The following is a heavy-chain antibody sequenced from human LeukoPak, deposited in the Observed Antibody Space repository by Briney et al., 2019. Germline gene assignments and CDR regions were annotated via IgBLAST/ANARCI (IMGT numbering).Heavy chain of an antibody. D-gene: IGHD2-21*01. J-gene: IGHJ1*01. CDR1: GYTFSSDW. CDR2: IKSDGST. CDR3: ARTPSEIGGNYPEYFRH. Sequence: GSLRLSCAASGYTFSSDWMHSVRQAPGKGLVGVSRIKSDGSTNYSDSVKDRFTISTDNTKNTVSLQMNSMRAEDTSVYYYARTPSEIGGNYPEYFRHWGQGSLVTVSS. V-gene: IGHV3-74*01.